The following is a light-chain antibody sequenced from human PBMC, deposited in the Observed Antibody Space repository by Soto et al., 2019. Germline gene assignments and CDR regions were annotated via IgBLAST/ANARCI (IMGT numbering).Light chain of an antibody. J-gene: IGLJ1*01. V-gene: IGLV3-21*02. Sequence: SYELTRPPSVSVAPGHTARITNGGNNIGSKSVHWYQQKPGQAPVLVVYDDSDRPSGVPDRFSGSKSGNTASLTISGLQAADEADYYCTLYTSENAYVFGTGTKVTVL. CDR2: DDS. CDR1: NIGSKS. CDR3: TLYTSENAYV.